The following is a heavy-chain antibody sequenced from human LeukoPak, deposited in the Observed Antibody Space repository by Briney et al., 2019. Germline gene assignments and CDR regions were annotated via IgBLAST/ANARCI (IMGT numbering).Heavy chain of an antibody. Sequence: GGSLRLSCAVSGFTLSSYWMSWVRQAPGKGLEWVANIKQDGSEKYYVDSVKGRFTISRDNAKNSLYLQMNSLRAEDTALYYCARVFGGIAAAGNNYWGQGTLVTVSS. CDR1: GFTLSSYW. CDR2: IKQDGSEK. J-gene: IGHJ4*02. V-gene: IGHV3-7*03. CDR3: ARVFGGIAAAGNNY. D-gene: IGHD6-13*01.